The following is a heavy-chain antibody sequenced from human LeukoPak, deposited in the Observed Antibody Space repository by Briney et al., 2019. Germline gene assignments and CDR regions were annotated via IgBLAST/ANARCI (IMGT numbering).Heavy chain of an antibody. D-gene: IGHD3-22*01. CDR3: ARYVIVVVDNWFDP. Sequence: ASVKVSCKASGYTFTSYGISWVRQAPGQGLEWMGWISAYNGNTNYAQKLQGRVTMTTDTSTSTAYMELRSLRSDDTAVYYCARYVIVVVDNWFDPWGQGTLVTVSS. V-gene: IGHV1-18*01. J-gene: IGHJ5*02. CDR2: ISAYNGNT. CDR1: GYTFTSYG.